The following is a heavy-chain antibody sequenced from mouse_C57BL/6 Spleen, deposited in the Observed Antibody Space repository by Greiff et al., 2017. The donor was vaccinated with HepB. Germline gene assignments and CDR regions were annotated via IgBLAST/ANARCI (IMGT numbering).Heavy chain of an antibody. D-gene: IGHD1-1*01. V-gene: IGHV1-20*01. Sequence: VQLQQSGPELVKPGDSVKISCKASGYSFTGYFMNWVMQSHGKSLEWIGRINPYNGDTFYNQKFKGKATLTVDKSSSTAHMELRSLTSEDSAVYYCARADYGSSYDYFDYWGQGTTLIVSS. CDR3: ARADYGSSYDYFDY. CDR2: INPYNGDT. J-gene: IGHJ2*01. CDR1: GYSFTGYF.